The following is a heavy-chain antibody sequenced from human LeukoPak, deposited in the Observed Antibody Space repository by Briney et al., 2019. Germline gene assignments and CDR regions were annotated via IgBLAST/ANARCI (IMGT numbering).Heavy chain of an antibody. J-gene: IGHJ6*02. CDR3: AREGSLAATAYYYGMDV. Sequence: GGSLRLSCAASGFTFSRYSMNWVRQAPGKGLEWVSSISSSSSYIYYADSVKGRFTISRDNAKNSLYLQMNSLRAEDTAVYYCAREGSLAATAYYYGMDVWGQGTTVTVSS. V-gene: IGHV3-21*01. D-gene: IGHD6-6*01. CDR2: ISSSSSYI. CDR1: GFTFSRYS.